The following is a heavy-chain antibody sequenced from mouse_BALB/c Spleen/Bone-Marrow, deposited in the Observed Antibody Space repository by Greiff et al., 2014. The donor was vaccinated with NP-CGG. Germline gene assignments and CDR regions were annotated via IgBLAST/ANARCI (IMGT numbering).Heavy chain of an antibody. D-gene: IGHD1-2*01. CDR1: GFTFSSYA. CDR2: ISSGGST. V-gene: IGHV5-6-5*01. Sequence: EVQVVESGGGLVRPGGSLKLSCAASGFTFSSYAMSWVRQTPEKRLEWVASISSGGSTYYPDSVKGRFTISRDNARNILYLQMSSRRSEDTAMYYCAREGGTTAHYYAMDYWGQGTSVTVSS. J-gene: IGHJ4*01. CDR3: AREGGTTAHYYAMDY.